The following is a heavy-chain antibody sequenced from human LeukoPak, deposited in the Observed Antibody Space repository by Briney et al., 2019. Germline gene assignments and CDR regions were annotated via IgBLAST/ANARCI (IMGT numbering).Heavy chain of an antibody. CDR2: ISYDGSNK. D-gene: IGHD3-10*01. CDR1: GFTFSSYA. CDR3: AGGSVVRGVII. J-gene: IGHJ4*02. Sequence: PGRSLRLSCAASGFTFSSYAMHWVRQAPGKGLEWVAVISYDGSNKYYADSVKGRFTISRDNSKNALYLQMNSLRAEDTAVYYCAGGSVVRGVIIWGQGTLVTVSS. V-gene: IGHV3-30*04.